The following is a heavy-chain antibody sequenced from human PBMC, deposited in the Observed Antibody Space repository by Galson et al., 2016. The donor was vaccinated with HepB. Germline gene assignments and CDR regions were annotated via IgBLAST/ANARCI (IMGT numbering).Heavy chain of an antibody. CDR2: IYYSGST. D-gene: IGHD5-18*01. CDR1: GGSISSSSYY. J-gene: IGHJ6*02. V-gene: IGHV4-39*01. CDR3: ARRFRYTYGPPYGMGV. Sequence: ETLSLTCTVSGGSISSSSYYWGWIRQPPGKGLEWIGSIYYSGSTYYNPSLQSRVTISVDTSKNQFSLKMSSVTAADTAVYYCARRFRYTYGPPYGMGVWGQGTTVTVSS.